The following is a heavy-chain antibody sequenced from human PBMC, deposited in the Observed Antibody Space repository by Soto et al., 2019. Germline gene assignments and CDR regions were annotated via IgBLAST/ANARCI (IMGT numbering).Heavy chain of an antibody. CDR3: ARAWKYSYGYFDYYYGMDV. J-gene: IGHJ6*02. Sequence: ASVKVSCKASGYTFTGYYMHWVRQAPGQGLEWMGWINPNSGGTNYAQKFQGWVTMTRDTSISTAYMELSRLRSHDTAVYYCARAWKYSYGYFDYYYGMDVWGQWTTVTVSS. V-gene: IGHV1-2*04. CDR2: INPNSGGT. CDR1: GYTFTGYY. D-gene: IGHD5-18*01.